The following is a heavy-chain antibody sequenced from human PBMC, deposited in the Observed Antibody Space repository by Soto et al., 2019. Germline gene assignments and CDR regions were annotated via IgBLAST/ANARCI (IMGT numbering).Heavy chain of an antibody. CDR2: INAYTGNP. J-gene: IGHJ5*02. Sequence: QVQLVQSGGEVKKPGASVKVSCKASGYTFTNYAVSWVRQAPGQGLEWMGWINAYTGNPNYAQKFQGRVTMTIDTSTTTAYMDVRSLTSNDTDGYYCARVIPGAEAWFGPWGQGALVTVSS. D-gene: IGHD2-2*02. V-gene: IGHV1-18*01. CDR1: GYTFTNYA. CDR3: ARVIPGAEAWFGP.